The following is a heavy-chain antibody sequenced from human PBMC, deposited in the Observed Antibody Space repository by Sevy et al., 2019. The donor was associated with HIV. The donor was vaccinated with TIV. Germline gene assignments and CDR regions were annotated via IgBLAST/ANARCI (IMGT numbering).Heavy chain of an antibody. J-gene: IGHJ4*02. CDR2: ISADNGDT. D-gene: IGHD3-22*01. CDR1: GYTFTIYG. V-gene: IGHV1-18*01. Sequence: ASVKVSCKASGYTFTIYGINWVRQAPGQGLEWMGWISADNGDTNYAQKLQGRVTMTTDTSTSTAYMELGSLRSDDPAVYYCARSDTSGHYYVFDYWGQGTLVTVSS. CDR3: ARSDTSGHYYVFDY.